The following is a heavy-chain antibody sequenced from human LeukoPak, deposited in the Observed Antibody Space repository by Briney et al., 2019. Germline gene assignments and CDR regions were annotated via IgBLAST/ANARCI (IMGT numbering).Heavy chain of an antibody. Sequence: GGSLRLSCAASGFTFSSYAMSWVRQAPGKGLEWVSSISSSSYIYYADSVKGRFTISRDNAKNSLYLQMNSLRAEDTAVYYCARSSPHFDYWGQGTLVTVSS. CDR3: ARSSPHFDY. D-gene: IGHD6-13*01. CDR1: GFTFSSYA. V-gene: IGHV3-21*01. CDR2: ISSSSYI. J-gene: IGHJ4*02.